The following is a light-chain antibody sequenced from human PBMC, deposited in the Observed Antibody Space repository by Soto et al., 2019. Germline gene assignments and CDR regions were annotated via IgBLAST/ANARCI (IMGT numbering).Light chain of an antibody. J-gene: IGKJ1*01. Sequence: EIVMTQSPASLSVSPGERATLSCRASQSVSSNLAWYQQKPGQAPRLLIYGASTGATGVPARFSGSGSGTDFTLTISSLQSEEFAVYYCQQYNNWPRTFGQGTKVDIK. CDR2: GAS. V-gene: IGKV3-15*01. CDR1: QSVSSN. CDR3: QQYNNWPRT.